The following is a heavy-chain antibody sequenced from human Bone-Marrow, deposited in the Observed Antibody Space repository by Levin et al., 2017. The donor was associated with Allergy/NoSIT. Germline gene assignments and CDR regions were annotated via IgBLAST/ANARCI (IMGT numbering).Heavy chain of an antibody. J-gene: IGHJ3*01. CDR2: ISHDERSI. CDR1: GSIFSSFV. CDR3: ATAGRTSGYADAFEF. D-gene: IGHD3-22*01. Sequence: GESLKISCAVSGSIFSSFVLHWVRQAPGKGLEWVAVISHDERSIIYADSVKGRFTISKDNSKKTLYLQMNSLSDEDTAVYYCATAGRTSGYADAFEFWGQGTMVTVSS. V-gene: IGHV3-30*04.